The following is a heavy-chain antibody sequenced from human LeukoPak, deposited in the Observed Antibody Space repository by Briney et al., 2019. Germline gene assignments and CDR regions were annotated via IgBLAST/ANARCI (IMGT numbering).Heavy chain of an antibody. J-gene: IGHJ4*02. D-gene: IGHD3-10*01. V-gene: IGHV4-4*02. CDR3: ARQDYYGSGSYYNAYFDY. CDR2: IYHSGST. CDR1: GGSISSSNW. Sequence: SETLSLTCAVSGGSISSSNWWSWVRQPPGKGLEWIGEIYHSGSTNYNPSLKSRVTISVDTSKNQSSLKLSSVTAADTAVYYCARQDYYGSGSYYNAYFDYWGQGTLVTVSS.